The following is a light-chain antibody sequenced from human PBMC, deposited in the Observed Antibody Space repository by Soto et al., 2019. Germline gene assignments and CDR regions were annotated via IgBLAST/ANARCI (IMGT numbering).Light chain of an antibody. V-gene: IGLV2-14*01. CDR3: SQYTRSSTV. CDR2: DVS. J-gene: IGLJ2*01. CDR1: SSGVGGYNY. Sequence: QSALTQPASVSGAPGQSITISCTGTSSGVGGYNYVPWYQQHPGKAPKLMIYDVSNRPSGVSNRFSGSKSGNTASLTISGLQAEDGADYYCSQYTRSSTVFGGGTKVTLL.